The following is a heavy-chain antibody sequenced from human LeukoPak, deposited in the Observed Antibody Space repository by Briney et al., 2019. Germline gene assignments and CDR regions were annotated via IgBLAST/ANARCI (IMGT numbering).Heavy chain of an antibody. CDR1: GFTFSSYA. J-gene: IGHJ4*02. CDR2: ISGSGGST. Sequence: GGSLRLSCAASGFTFSSYAMSWVRQGPGKWLEWVSGISGSGGSTYYADSVKGRFTISRDNSKNTLYLQMNSLRAEDTAVYYCAKAPGTTVTRGFDYWGQGTLVTVSS. D-gene: IGHD4-17*01. CDR3: AKAPGTTVTRGFDY. V-gene: IGHV3-23*01.